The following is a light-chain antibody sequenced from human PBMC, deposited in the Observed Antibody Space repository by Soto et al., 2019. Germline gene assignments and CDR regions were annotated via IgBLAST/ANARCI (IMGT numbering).Light chain of an antibody. CDR1: ALPKQY. Sequence: SYELTQPPSVSVSQGQTARITCSGDALPKQYAYWYQQKPGQAPVLVIYKGSERPSGIPERFSGSSSGTTVTLTISGVQAEDEADYYCQSADSSGTYVFGTGTKLTVL. V-gene: IGLV3-25*02. J-gene: IGLJ1*01. CDR2: KGS. CDR3: QSADSSGTYV.